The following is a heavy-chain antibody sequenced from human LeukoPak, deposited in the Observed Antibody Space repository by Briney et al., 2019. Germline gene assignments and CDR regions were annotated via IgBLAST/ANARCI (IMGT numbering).Heavy chain of an antibody. CDR3: ARHGYNYGFDY. CDR2: IWYDGSNK. V-gene: IGHV3-33*01. CDR1: GFTFSNYD. D-gene: IGHD5-24*01. J-gene: IGHJ4*02. Sequence: PGGSLRLSCAASGFTFSNYDVHWVRQAPGKGLEWVAVIWYDGSNKYYVDSVKGRFTISRDISKNTLYLQTNSLSAEDTAVYYCARHGYNYGFDYWGQGTLVTVSS.